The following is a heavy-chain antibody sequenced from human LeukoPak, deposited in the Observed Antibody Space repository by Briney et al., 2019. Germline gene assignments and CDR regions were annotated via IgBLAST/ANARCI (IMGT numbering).Heavy chain of an antibody. CDR3: ASTGIAVAGTV. CDR2: ITSSSTTI. V-gene: IGHV3-48*01. D-gene: IGHD6-19*01. CDR1: GFTFSSYS. J-gene: IGHJ4*02. Sequence: GGSLRLSCSASGFTFSSYSMNWVRQAPGKGLEWVSYITSSSTTIYYADSVKGRFTISRDNSKNTLYLQMNSLRAEDTAVYYCASTGIAVAGTVWGQGTLVTVSS.